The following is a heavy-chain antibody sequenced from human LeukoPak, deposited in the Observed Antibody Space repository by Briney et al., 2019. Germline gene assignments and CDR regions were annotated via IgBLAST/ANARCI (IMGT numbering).Heavy chain of an antibody. Sequence: GDSVKVSCKASGYTFTSNDINWVRQATGQGLEWMGWMNPNSGNTGYAQKFQGRVTMTRNTSISTAYMELSSLRSEDTAVYYCARGRIAAAGFFYWGQGTLVTVSS. V-gene: IGHV1-8*01. D-gene: IGHD6-13*01. CDR1: GYTFTSND. J-gene: IGHJ4*02. CDR3: ARGRIAAAGFFY. CDR2: MNPNSGNT.